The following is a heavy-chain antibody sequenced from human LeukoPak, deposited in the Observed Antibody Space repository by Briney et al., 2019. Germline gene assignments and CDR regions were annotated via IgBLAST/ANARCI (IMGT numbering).Heavy chain of an antibody. V-gene: IGHV1-46*01. CDR1: GYTFTSYH. J-gene: IGHJ5*02. CDR2: INPAGGAT. Sequence: APVKVSCKASGYTFTSYHLHWVRQVPGQGPEWMAIINPAGGATNYAQKFQGRVTVTRDTSTSTVYMELSSLRSEDTAVYYCARGPIAAAGRFLDPWGQGTLVTVSS. CDR3: ARGPIAAAGRFLDP. D-gene: IGHD6-13*01.